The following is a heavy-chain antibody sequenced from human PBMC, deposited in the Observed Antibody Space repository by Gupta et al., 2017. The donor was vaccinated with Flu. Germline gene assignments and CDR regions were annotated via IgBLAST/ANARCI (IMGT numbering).Heavy chain of an antibody. D-gene: IGHD2-15*01. Sequence: KLLEWVAVISYDGSNKYYADSVKGRFTISRDNSKNTLYLQMNSLRAEDTAVYYCAGYCSGGSCLDYWGQGTLATVAS. J-gene: IGHJ4*02. CDR3: AGYCSGGSCLDY. V-gene: IGHV3-30*03. CDR2: ISYDGSNK.